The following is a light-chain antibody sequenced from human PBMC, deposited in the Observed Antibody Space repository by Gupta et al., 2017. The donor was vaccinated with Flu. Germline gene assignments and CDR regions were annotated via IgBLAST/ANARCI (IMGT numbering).Light chain of an antibody. J-gene: IGLJ2*01. CDR1: SGYVNTTLY. CDR2: DTK. V-gene: IGLV8-61*01. CDR3: ALYVGNGIWE. Sequence: TVTLTCVWSSGYVNTTLYTSWYQQTPGQAQRRLGYDTKRRAAGVPERFSGSILGNKAARTITGVQADDECHYYCALYVGNGIWEFGGGTKVTV.